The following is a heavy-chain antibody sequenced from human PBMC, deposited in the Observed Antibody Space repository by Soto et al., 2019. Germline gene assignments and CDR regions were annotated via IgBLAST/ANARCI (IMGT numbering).Heavy chain of an antibody. CDR1: GYTFTSYG. D-gene: IGHD5-12*01. Sequence: QVQLVQSGGEVKKPGASVKLSCTASGYTFTSYGISWVRQAPGQGLEWMGWISAYNGKTNYAQNVQGRVTMTTDTSTRTAYMDLRSLRSDDTAVYYYARGGDVNYYHRMDVWGQGTTVTVSS. CDR3: ARGGDVNYYHRMDV. J-gene: IGHJ6*02. V-gene: IGHV1-18*01. CDR2: ISAYNGKT.